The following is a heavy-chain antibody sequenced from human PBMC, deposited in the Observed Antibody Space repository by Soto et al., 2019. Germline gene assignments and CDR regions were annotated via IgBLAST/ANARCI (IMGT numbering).Heavy chain of an antibody. Sequence: SVKVSCKASGGTFSGYSISWVRQAPGQGLEWMGGIIPIFGTANYAQKFQGRVTITADESTSTAYMELSSLRSEDTAVYYCARDRSDYYDSSGYYPWGQGTLVTVSS. CDR1: GGTFSGYS. V-gene: IGHV1-69*13. CDR2: IIPIFGTA. CDR3: ARDRSDYYDSSGYYP. D-gene: IGHD3-22*01. J-gene: IGHJ5*02.